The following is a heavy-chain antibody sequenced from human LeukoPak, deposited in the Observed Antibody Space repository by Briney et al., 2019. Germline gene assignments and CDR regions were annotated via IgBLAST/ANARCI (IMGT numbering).Heavy chain of an antibody. D-gene: IGHD3-3*01. CDR1: GFTFSSYA. Sequence: GGSLRLSCAASGFTFSSYAMSWVRQAPGKGLEWVSAISGSGGSTYYANSVKGRFTISRDNSKNSLYLQMNSLRAEDTALYYCARVRYYDFWSGSPNAFDIWGQGTMVTVSS. CDR3: ARVRYYDFWSGSPNAFDI. J-gene: IGHJ3*02. CDR2: ISGSGGST. V-gene: IGHV3-23*01.